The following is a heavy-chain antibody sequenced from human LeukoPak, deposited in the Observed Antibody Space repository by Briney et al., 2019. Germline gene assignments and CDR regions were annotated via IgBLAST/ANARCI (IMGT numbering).Heavy chain of an antibody. Sequence: SETLSLTCAVSGGSISSGGYSWSWIRQPPGKGLEWIGYIYHSGSTYYNPSLKSRVTISVDRSKNQFSLKLSSVTAAVTAVYYCARGEQGGRLFDPWGQGTLVTVSS. CDR3: ARGEQGGRLFDP. D-gene: IGHD2-15*01. J-gene: IGHJ5*02. CDR2: IYHSGST. V-gene: IGHV4-30-2*01. CDR1: GGSISSGGYS.